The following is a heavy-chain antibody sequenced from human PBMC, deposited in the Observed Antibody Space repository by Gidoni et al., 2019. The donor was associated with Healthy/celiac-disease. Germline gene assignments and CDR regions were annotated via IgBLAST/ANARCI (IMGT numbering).Heavy chain of an antibody. J-gene: IGHJ4*02. D-gene: IGHD2-15*01. CDR2: ISGSGGST. Sequence: EVQLLESGGGLVQPGGSLRLSCAASGFTFSSYAMSWVRQAPGKGLEWVSAISGSGGSTYYADSVKGRFTISRDNSKNTLYLQMNSLRAEDTAVYYCAKDIKWRVVVAAPVDYWGQGTLVTVSS. V-gene: IGHV3-23*01. CDR3: AKDIKWRVVVAAPVDY. CDR1: GFTFSSYA.